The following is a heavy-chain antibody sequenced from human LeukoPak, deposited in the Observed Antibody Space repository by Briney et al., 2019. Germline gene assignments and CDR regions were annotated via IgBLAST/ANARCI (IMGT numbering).Heavy chain of an antibody. Sequence: SETLSLTCTVSGGSISSSSYYWGWIRQPPGKGLEWIGTMYYSGITYYNPSLKSRVTTSVDTSKNQFTLKVSSVPAADTAVYYCARSNWDSNVGIDYWGQGILVIVSS. J-gene: IGHJ4*02. CDR3: ARSNWDSNVGIDY. CDR2: MYYSGIT. D-gene: IGHD1-7*01. V-gene: IGHV4-39*01. CDR1: GGSISSSSYY.